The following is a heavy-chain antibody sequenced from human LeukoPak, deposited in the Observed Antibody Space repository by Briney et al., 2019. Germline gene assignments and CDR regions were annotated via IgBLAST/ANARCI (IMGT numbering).Heavy chain of an antibody. CDR3: AKDHSSSSSYYYYYGMDV. CDR1: GFTFSSYA. D-gene: IGHD6-6*01. Sequence: PGGSLRLSCAASGFTFSSYAMSWVRQAPGKRLEWVSAISGSGGSTYYADSVKGRFTISRDNSKNTLYLQMNSLRAEDTAVYYCAKDHSSSSSYYYYYGMDVWGQGTTVTVSS. V-gene: IGHV3-23*01. J-gene: IGHJ6*02. CDR2: ISGSGGST.